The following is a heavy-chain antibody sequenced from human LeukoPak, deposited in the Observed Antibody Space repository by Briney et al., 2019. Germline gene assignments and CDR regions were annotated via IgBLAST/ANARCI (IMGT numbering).Heavy chain of an antibody. Sequence: PSQTLSLTCTVSGGSISSGYYGSWIRQPAGKGLEWIGRIYTSGSTNYNPSLKSRVTISVDTSKNQFSLKLSSVTAADTAVYYCARDSAERGFDYWGQGTLVTVSS. J-gene: IGHJ4*02. CDR3: ARDSAERGFDY. V-gene: IGHV4-61*02. CDR1: GGSISSGYY. D-gene: IGHD3-16*01. CDR2: IYTSGST.